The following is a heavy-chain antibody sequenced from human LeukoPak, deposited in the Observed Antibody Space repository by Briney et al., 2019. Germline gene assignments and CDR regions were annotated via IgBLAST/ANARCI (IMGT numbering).Heavy chain of an antibody. Sequence: GGSLRLSCAASGFTFSTYAMHWVRQAPGKGLEWVALIRNDGSNNHHADSVKGRFTISRDNSKNTPYLQMNSLRVEDTAVYYCAKEEYRISPPHWGQGTLVTVSS. CDR2: IRNDGSNN. D-gene: IGHD2/OR15-2a*01. CDR3: AKEEYRISPPH. CDR1: GFTFSTYA. V-gene: IGHV3-30*02. J-gene: IGHJ4*02.